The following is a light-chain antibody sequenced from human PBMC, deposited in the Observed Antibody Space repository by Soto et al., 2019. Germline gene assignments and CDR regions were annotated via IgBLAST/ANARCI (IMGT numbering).Light chain of an antibody. V-gene: IGLV9-49*01. CDR2: VGTGGIVG. Sequence: QPVLTQPPSASASLGASVTLTCTLSSGYSNYKVDWYQQRPGKGPRSVMRVGTGGIVGSKGDGIPDRFSVLGSGLNRYLTIKNIQEEDESDYHCGADHGSGSNFVSWVFGGGTKVTVL. J-gene: IGLJ3*02. CDR3: GADHGSGSNFVSWV. CDR1: SGYSNYK.